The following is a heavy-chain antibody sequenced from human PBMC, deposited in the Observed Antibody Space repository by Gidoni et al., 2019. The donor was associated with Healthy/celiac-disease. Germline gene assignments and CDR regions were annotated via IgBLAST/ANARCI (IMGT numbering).Heavy chain of an antibody. Sequence: QVQLVQSGAEVKKPGSSVKVSCKASGGTFSSYTISWVRQAPGQGLEWMGRIIPILGIANYAQKFQGRVTITADKSTSTAYMELSSLRSEDTAVYYCASEAYCGGDCYSYPVDWGEAVDYWGQGTLVTVSS. CDR3: ASEAYCGGDCYSYPVDWGEAVDY. CDR2: IIPILGIA. CDR1: GGTFSSYT. D-gene: IGHD2-21*01. J-gene: IGHJ4*02. V-gene: IGHV1-69*02.